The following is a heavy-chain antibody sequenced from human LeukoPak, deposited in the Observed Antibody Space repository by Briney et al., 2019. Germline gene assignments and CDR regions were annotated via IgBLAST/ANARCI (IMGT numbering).Heavy chain of an antibody. CDR2: ISSSSSYI. CDR1: GFTFSSYS. Sequence: PGGSLRLSCAASGFTFSSYSMNWVRQAPGKGLEWVSSISSSSSYIYYADSVKGRFTISRDNFKNTLYVQMNSLRAEDTAVYYCAKGLASDGWLGHDHWGQGTLVTVSS. V-gene: IGHV3-21*04. D-gene: IGHD5-24*01. CDR3: AKGLASDGWLGHDH. J-gene: IGHJ4*02.